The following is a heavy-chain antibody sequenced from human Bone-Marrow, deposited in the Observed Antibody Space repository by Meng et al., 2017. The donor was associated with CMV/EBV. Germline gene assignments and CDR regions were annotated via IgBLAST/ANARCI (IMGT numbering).Heavy chain of an antibody. D-gene: IGHD1-26*01. CDR2: IYYSRST. J-gene: IGHJ4*02. CDR3: ARYTTSGSYYDY. CDR1: GGSISSGDYY. V-gene: IGHV4-30-4*08. Sequence: TGSGGSISSGDYYWSWIRQPPGKGLEWIGYIYYSRSTYYNPSLKSRVTISVDTSKNQFSLKLSSVTAADTAVYYCARYTTSGSYYDYWGQGTLVTVSS.